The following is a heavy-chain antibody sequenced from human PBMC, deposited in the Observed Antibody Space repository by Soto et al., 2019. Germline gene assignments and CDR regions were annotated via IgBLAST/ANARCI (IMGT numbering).Heavy chain of an antibody. CDR2: ISAYNGNT. J-gene: IGHJ4*02. D-gene: IGHD6-19*01. CDR1: GYTFTSYG. Sequence: QVQLVQSGAXXXKPGASVXXXXXXSGYTFTSYGISWVRQAPGQGLEWMGWISAYNGNTKSAQKLQGRVTMTTDTSTSTAYMELRSLRSDDTAVYYCARDLAVGLVDYWGQGTLVTVSS. V-gene: IGHV1-18*01. CDR3: ARDLAVGLVDY.